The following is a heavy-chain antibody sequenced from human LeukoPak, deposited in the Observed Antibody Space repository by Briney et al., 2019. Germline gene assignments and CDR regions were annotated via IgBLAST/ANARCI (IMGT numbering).Heavy chain of an antibody. CDR2: ISSGSSTI. Sequence: GGSLRLSCAASGFTFSSFSMNWVRQAPGKGLEWVSYISSGSSTIYHADSVKGRLTISRDNSKNTLYLQMNSLRAEDTAVYYCARTFLCSGGSCPDAFDIWGQGTMVTVSS. D-gene: IGHD2-15*01. CDR1: GFTFSSFS. CDR3: ARTFLCSGGSCPDAFDI. J-gene: IGHJ3*02. V-gene: IGHV3-48*01.